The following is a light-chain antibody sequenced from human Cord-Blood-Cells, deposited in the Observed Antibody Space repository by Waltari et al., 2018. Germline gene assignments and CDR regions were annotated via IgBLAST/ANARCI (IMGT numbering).Light chain of an antibody. V-gene: IGLV2-8*01. CDR3: SSYAGSNNFV. CDR2: EVS. Sequence: QSALTQPPSASGSPGQPVTIPCTGTSSAVAGYNHVSWYQQHHGKAPNPMIYEVSKRPSGVPDRFSGSKSGNTASLTVSGLQAEDEADYYCSSYAGSNNFVFGTGTKVTVL. J-gene: IGLJ1*01. CDR1: SSAVAGYNH.